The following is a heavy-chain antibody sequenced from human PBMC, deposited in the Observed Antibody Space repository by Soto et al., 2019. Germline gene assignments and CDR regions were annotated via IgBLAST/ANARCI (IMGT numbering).Heavy chain of an antibody. CDR1: GGSISSYY. D-gene: IGHD2-2*01. Sequence: PSETLSLTCTVSGGSISSYYWSWIRQPPGKGLEWIGYIYYSGSTNYNPSLKSRVTISVDTSKNQFSLKLSSVTAADTAVYYCARVYCSSTSCYDFFDYWGQGTLVTVSS. CDR2: IYYSGST. V-gene: IGHV4-59*01. CDR3: ARVYCSSTSCYDFFDY. J-gene: IGHJ4*02.